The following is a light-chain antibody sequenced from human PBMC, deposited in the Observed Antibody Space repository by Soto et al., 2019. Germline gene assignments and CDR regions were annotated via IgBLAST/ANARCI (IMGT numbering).Light chain of an antibody. V-gene: IGKV4-1*01. CDR1: QSVLYSSNNKNY. J-gene: IGKJ2*01. CDR2: WAS. CDR3: QQYYSAPPYT. Sequence: DIVMTQSPDSLAVSLGDRATINCKSSQSVLYSSNNKNYLAWYQQKPGQPPKLLIYWASTRESRFTDRFSGSGSRTDFTLTISSLQAEDVAVYSCQQYYSAPPYTFGQGTKLE.